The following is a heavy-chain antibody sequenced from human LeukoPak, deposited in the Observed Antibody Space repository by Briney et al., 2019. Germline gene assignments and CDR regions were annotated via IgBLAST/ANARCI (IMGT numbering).Heavy chain of an antibody. J-gene: IGHJ4*02. CDR2: IYYSGST. Sequence: MSSETPSLTCTVSGGSISSYYWSWIRQPPGKGLEWIGYIYYSGSTNYNPSLKSRVTISVDTSKNQFSLKLSSVTAADTAVYYCARGEYYYGSGSLNYWGQGTLVTVSS. CDR1: GGSISSYY. CDR3: ARGEYYYGSGSLNY. V-gene: IGHV4-59*01. D-gene: IGHD3-10*01.